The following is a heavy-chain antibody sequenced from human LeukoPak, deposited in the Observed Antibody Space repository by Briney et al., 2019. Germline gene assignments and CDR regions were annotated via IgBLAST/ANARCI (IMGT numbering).Heavy chain of an antibody. D-gene: IGHD5-12*01. CDR3: ARDRGIVATITVFDP. Sequence: SETLSLTCAVYGGSFSGYYWSWIRQPPGKGLDWIGEINHSGSTNYNPSLKSRVTISVDTSKNQFSLKLSSVTAADTAVYYCARDRGIVATITVFDPWGQGTLVNVSS. CDR1: GGSFSGYY. J-gene: IGHJ5*02. V-gene: IGHV4-34*01. CDR2: INHSGST.